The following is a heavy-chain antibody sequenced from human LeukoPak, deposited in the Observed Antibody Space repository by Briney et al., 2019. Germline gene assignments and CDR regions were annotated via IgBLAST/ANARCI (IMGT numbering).Heavy chain of an antibody. CDR2: ISSDGSTK. CDR1: GFTFSSYG. D-gene: IGHD3-22*01. Sequence: GRSLRLSCAASGFTFSSYGMNWVRQAPGKGLEWVAVISSDGSTKYYADSVKGRFTISRDNSKKTLYLQMNSLGAEDTAVYYCAKARHLSDSSGYSVYWGQGTLVTVSS. CDR3: AKARHLSDSSGYSVY. V-gene: IGHV3-30*18. J-gene: IGHJ4*02.